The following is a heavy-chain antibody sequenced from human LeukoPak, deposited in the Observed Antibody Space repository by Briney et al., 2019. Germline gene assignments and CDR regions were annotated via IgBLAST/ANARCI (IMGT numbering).Heavy chain of an antibody. CDR3: ARGPDCGGDCY. Sequence: GGSLRLSCAASGFSFSSYGMHWVRQAPGKGLEWVAVIWYDGSEKYYADSVKGRFTISRDNSRNTLHLQMNSLRAEDTAVYYCARGPDCGGDCYWGQGTLVTVSP. V-gene: IGHV3-33*01. D-gene: IGHD2-21*02. CDR2: IWYDGSEK. CDR1: GFSFSSYG. J-gene: IGHJ4*02.